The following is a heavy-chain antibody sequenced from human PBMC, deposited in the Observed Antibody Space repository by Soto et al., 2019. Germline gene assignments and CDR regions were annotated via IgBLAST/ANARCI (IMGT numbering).Heavy chain of an antibody. Sequence: QVQLVQSGAEEKKPGASVKVSCEASGYTFTSYAMHWVRQAPGQRLEWMGWLNAGNGNTKYSQKFQGRVKITRDTSASTAYMELSSLRSEDTAVYYCARGVGNSAPDYWGQGTLVTVSS. V-gene: IGHV1-3*05. D-gene: IGHD1-7*01. CDR1: GYTFTSYA. J-gene: IGHJ4*02. CDR3: ARGVGNSAPDY. CDR2: LNAGNGNT.